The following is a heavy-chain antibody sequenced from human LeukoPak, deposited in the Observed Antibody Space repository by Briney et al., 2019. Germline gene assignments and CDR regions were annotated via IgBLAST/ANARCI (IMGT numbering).Heavy chain of an antibody. CDR3: ARGSIGGWAFDY. V-gene: IGHV1-18*01. J-gene: IGHJ4*02. CDR2: ISAYNGNT. Sequence: ASVKVSCKASGDTFTSYGISWVRQAPGQGLEWMGWISAYNGNTNYAQKLQGRVTMTTDTSTSTAYMELRSLRSEDTAVYYCARGSIGGWAFDYWGQGTLVTVSS. D-gene: IGHD6-19*01. CDR1: GDTFTSYG.